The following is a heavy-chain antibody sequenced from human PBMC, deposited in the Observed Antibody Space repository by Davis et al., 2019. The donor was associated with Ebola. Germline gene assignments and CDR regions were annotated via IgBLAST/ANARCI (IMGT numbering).Heavy chain of an antibody. D-gene: IGHD6-19*01. CDR3: ARPWLEHAFDI. V-gene: IGHV1-69*13. J-gene: IGHJ3*02. CDR2: IIPIFGTA. Sequence: SVKVPRQASGGTFSSYAISWGRQAPGQGLEWMGGIIPIFGTANYAQKFQGRVTITADESTSTAYMELSSLRSEDTAVYYCARPWLEHAFDIWGQGTMVTVSS. CDR1: GGTFSSYA.